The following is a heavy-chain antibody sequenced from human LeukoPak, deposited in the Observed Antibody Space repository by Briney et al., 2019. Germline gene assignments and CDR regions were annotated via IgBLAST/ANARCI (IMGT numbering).Heavy chain of an antibody. D-gene: IGHD4-17*01. CDR1: GGSISSSTYY. J-gene: IGHJ6*03. Sequence: PSETLSLTCTVSGGSISSSTYYWGWIRQPPGKGLEWIGSIFYSGTTYYNPSLRSRVTISVDTSKNQFSLKLSSVTAADTAVYYCARVTTVTGYYYYYYMDVWGKGTTVTVSS. V-gene: IGHV4-39*07. CDR3: ARVTTVTGYYYYYYMDV. CDR2: IFYSGTT.